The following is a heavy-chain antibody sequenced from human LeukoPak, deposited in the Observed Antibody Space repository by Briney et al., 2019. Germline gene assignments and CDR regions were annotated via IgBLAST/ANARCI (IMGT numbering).Heavy chain of an antibody. D-gene: IGHD6-19*01. CDR3: ARESAWFGQWLVPGRDY. Sequence: KPSETLSLTCAVYGGSFSGYYWSWIRQPPGKGLEWIGEINHSGSTNYNPSLKSRVTISVDTSKNQFSLKLSSVTAADTAVYYCARESAWFGQWLVPGRDYWGQGTLVTVSS. CDR2: INHSGST. V-gene: IGHV4-34*01. CDR1: GGSFSGYY. J-gene: IGHJ4*02.